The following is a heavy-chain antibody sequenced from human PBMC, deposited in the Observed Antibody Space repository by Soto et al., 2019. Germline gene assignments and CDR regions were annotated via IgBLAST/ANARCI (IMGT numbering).Heavy chain of an antibody. CDR1: GGSISSGGYY. V-gene: IGHV4-31*03. D-gene: IGHD2-21*02. J-gene: IGHJ6*02. CDR3: ARAPTPGGDPPNYYYYGMDV. CDR2: IYYSGST. Sequence: QVQLQESGPGLVKPSQTLSLTCTVSGGSISSGGYYWSWIRQHPGKGLEWIGYIYYSGSTYYNPSLKRRVTISVDTSKNQFSLKLSSVTAADTAVYYCARAPTPGGDPPNYYYYGMDVWGQGTTVTVSS.